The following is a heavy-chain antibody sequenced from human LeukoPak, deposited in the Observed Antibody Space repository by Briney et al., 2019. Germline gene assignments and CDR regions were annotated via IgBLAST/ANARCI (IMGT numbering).Heavy chain of an antibody. J-gene: IGHJ4*02. Sequence: ASETLSLTCTVSGGSISSSSYYWGWIRQPPGKGLEWIGSIYYSGSTYYNPSLKSRVIISVDRSKNQFPLKLSSVTAADTAVYYCARDLGYGSGYFDYWGQGTLVTVSS. CDR2: IYYSGST. CDR1: GGSISSSSYY. CDR3: ARDLGYGSGYFDY. D-gene: IGHD3-10*01. V-gene: IGHV4-39*06.